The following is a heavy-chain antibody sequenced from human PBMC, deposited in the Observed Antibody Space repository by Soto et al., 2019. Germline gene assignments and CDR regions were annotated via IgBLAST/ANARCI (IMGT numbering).Heavy chain of an antibody. CDR3: ARSKVGDYGMDV. CDR1: GFTFSIYW. V-gene: IGHV3-74*01. Sequence: GGALRVSCAASGFTFSIYWMHWVRQAPGKGLVWASRINSDGSSTSYADSVKGRFTISRDNAKNTLYLQMNSLRAEDTAVYYCARSKVGDYGMDVWGQGTTVTVSS. J-gene: IGHJ6*02. D-gene: IGHD3-3*01. CDR2: INSDGSST.